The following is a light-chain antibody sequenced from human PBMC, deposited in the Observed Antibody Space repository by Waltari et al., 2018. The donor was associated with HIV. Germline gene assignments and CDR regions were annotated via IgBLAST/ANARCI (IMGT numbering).Light chain of an antibody. V-gene: IGLV2-23*02. CDR1: RRTL. CDR3: CSYVGVVNSFVL. Sequence: QSALTPPASVSGSPGQSIPLPCPGTRRTLASSYQQHPGKAPKLIISEVSKRPSGVSDRFSASKSGNTASLTISGLQAEDEADYHCCSYVGVVNSFVLFGGGTKLTVL. J-gene: IGLJ2*01. CDR2: EVS.